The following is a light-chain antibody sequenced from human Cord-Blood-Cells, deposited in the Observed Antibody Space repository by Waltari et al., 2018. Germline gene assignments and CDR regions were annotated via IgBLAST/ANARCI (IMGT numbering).Light chain of an antibody. CDR2: KAS. V-gene: IGKV1-5*03. J-gene: IGKJ3*01. CDR1: QSISSW. CDR3: QQYNSYSFT. Sequence: RVTITCRASQSISSWLAWYQQKPGKAPKLLIYKASSLESGVPSRFSGSGSGTEFTLTINSLQPDDFATYYCQQYNSYSFTFGPGTKVDIK.